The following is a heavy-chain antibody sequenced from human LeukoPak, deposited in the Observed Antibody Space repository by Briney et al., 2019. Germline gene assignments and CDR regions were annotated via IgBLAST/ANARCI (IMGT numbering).Heavy chain of an antibody. CDR1: GFTVSTNY. Sequence: GGSLRLSCAASGFTVSTNYMSWVRQAPGKGLEWVSVIHSGGSTYYADSVKGRFTISRDNSKNTLYLQMNSLRAEDTAVYYCARGRGTYYFDYWGQGTLVTVSS. CDR2: IHSGGST. D-gene: IGHD3-10*01. V-gene: IGHV3-53*01. CDR3: ARGRGTYYFDY. J-gene: IGHJ4*02.